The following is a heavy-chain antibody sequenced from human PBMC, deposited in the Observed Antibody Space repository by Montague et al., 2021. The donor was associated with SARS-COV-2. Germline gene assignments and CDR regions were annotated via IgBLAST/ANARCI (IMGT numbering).Heavy chain of an antibody. Sequence: SETLSLTCGVSGASIMGYHWSWVRKPPGRGLEWIGDVRDSGTTNYNPSLNNRITISIDTSKAQFSLILTSVDAADTAVYDCARFFRVGTSSAFDHWGQGILVTVSS. CDR3: ARFFRVGTSSAFDH. D-gene: IGHD3-10*01. CDR2: VRDSGTT. J-gene: IGHJ5*02. CDR1: GASIMGYH. V-gene: IGHV4-59*08.